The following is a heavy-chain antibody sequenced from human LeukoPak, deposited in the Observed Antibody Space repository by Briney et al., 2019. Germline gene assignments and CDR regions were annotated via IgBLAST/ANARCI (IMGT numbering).Heavy chain of an antibody. D-gene: IGHD2-8*02. V-gene: IGHV3-74*01. Sequence: GGSLRLSCAASGFTFSSYAMSWVRQAPGKGLVWVSRIKSDGSSTSYADSVKGRFTISRDNAKNTLYLQMKSLRAEDTAVYYCARTLGLTSWYYFDYWGQGTLVTVSS. CDR1: GFTFSSYA. CDR2: IKSDGSST. CDR3: ARTLGLTSWYYFDY. J-gene: IGHJ4*02.